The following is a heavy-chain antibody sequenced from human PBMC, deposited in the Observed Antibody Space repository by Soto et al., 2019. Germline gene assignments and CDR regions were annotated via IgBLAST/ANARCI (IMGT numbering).Heavy chain of an antibody. J-gene: IGHJ4*02. CDR3: ARQAFPGIAVAGSLYYFEY. V-gene: IGHV1-69*01. CDR1: GGTFNSYG. CDR2: ILPSFGAP. Sequence: QVQLVQSGAEVKKPGSSVKVSCKASGGTFNSYGFSWVRQAPGQGLEWMGGILPSFGAPDYAPKFQGRVSITADESSSTVYMEVSSLRSEDTAVYYWARQAFPGIAVAGSLYYFEYWGQGTLVTVSS. D-gene: IGHD6-19*01.